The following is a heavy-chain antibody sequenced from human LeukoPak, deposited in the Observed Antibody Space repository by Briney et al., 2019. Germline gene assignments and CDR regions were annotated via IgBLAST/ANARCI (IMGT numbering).Heavy chain of an antibody. V-gene: IGHV3-21*05. CDR1: GFTFSSYS. CDR2: ISSSSSYI. Sequence: GGSLRLSCAASGFTFSSYSMNWVRQAPGKGLEWVSYISSSSSYIYYADSVKGRFTISRDNAKNSLYLQMNSLRAEDTALYYCAKDLYYDSSGYWDYWGQGTLVTVSS. D-gene: IGHD3-22*01. CDR3: AKDLYYDSSGYWDY. J-gene: IGHJ4*02.